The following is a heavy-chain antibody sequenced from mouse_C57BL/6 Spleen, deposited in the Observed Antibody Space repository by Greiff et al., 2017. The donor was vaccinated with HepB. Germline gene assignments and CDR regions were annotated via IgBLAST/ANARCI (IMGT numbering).Heavy chain of an antibody. CDR2: ISDGGSYT. V-gene: IGHV5-4*03. J-gene: IGHJ3*01. CDR3: ARGGNWDQAWFAY. CDR1: GFTFSSYA. Sequence: EVKLMESGGGLVKPGGSLKLSCAASGFTFSSYAMSWVRQTPEKRLEWVATISDGGSYTYYPDNVKGRFTISRYNAKNNLYLQMSHLKSEDTAMYYCARGGNWDQAWFAYWGQGTLVTVSA. D-gene: IGHD4-1*02.